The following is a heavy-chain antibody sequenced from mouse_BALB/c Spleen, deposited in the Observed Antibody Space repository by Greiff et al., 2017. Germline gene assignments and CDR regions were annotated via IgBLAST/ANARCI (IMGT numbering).Heavy chain of an antibody. CDR2: IYPGNGDT. CDR1: GYTFTSYN. CDR3: ARRGNGYYAMDY. V-gene: IGHV1-12*01. Sequence: QVQLKESGAELVKPGASVKMSCKASGYTFTSYNMHWVKQTPGQGLEWIGAIYPGNGDTSYNQKFKGKATLTADKSSSTAYMQLSSLTSEDSAVYYCARRGNGYYAMDYWGQGTSVTVSS. J-gene: IGHJ4*01.